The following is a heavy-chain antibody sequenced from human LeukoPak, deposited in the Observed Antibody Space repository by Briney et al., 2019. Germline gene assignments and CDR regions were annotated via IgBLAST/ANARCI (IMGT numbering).Heavy chain of an antibody. CDR2: IYHSGST. V-gene: IGHV4-38-2*02. CDR3: ARDLRGLGNYYYYYMDV. D-gene: IGHD7-27*01. Sequence: PSGTLSLTCAVSSYSISSGHYWGWIRQPPGKGLEWIGTIYHSGSTFYNPSLKSRVTISVDTSKNQFSLKLTSVTAADTAVYYCARDLRGLGNYYYYYMDVWGKGTTVTVSS. J-gene: IGHJ6*03. CDR1: SYSISSGHY.